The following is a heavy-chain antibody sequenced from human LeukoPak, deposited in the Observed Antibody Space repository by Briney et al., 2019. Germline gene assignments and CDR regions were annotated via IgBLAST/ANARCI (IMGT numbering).Heavy chain of an antibody. J-gene: IGHJ6*03. Sequence: PSETLSLTCAVYGGSFSGYYWSWIRQPPGKGLEWIGEINHSGSTNYNPSLKSRVTISVDTSKNHFSLKLSSVTAADTAVYYCARGTLYYDFWSGYQGPYYYYMDVWGKGTTVTVSS. CDR3: ARGTLYYDFWSGYQGPYYYYMDV. D-gene: IGHD3-3*01. V-gene: IGHV4-34*01. CDR1: GGSFSGYY. CDR2: INHSGST.